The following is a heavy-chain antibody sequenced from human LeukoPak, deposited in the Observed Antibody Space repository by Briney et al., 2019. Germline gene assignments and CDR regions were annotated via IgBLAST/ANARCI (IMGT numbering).Heavy chain of an antibody. D-gene: IGHD3-16*01. Sequence: GGSLRLSCAASGFTFSSYGMHWVRQAPGKGLEWVAFIRYDGSNKYYADSVKGRFTISRDNSKNTLYLQMNSLRAEDTAVYYCAKDRFYDYVWGSYGDYWGQGTLVTVFS. CDR3: AKDRFYDYVWGSYGDY. J-gene: IGHJ4*02. CDR1: GFTFSSYG. V-gene: IGHV3-30*02. CDR2: IRYDGSNK.